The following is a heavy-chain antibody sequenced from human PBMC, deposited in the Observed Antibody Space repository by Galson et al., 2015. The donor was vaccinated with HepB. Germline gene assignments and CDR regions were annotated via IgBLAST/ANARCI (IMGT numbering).Heavy chain of an antibody. D-gene: IGHD7-27*01. CDR1: GFTFNKYA. V-gene: IGHV3-33*01. CDR3: VREATGAYDY. CDR2: IWSHGSKN. Sequence: SLRLSCAASGFTFNKYAMHWVRQAPGKGLEWVAVIWSHGSKNYHADFVKGRFTISRDNSKNTLYLQMNTLRGEDTAVYYCVREATGAYDYWGQGTLVTVSS. J-gene: IGHJ4*02.